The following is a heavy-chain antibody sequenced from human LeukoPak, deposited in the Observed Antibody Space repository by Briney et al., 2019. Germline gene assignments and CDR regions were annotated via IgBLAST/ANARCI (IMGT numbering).Heavy chain of an antibody. Sequence: GGSLRLSYAASGFTFSSYAMHWVRQAPGKGLEWVAAISYDGSNKYYADSVKGRFTISRDNSKNTLYLQMNSLRAEDTAVYYCARGNYDFWSGYYTGYYYYYYYMDVWGKGTTVTVSS. CDR3: ARGNYDFWSGYYTGYYYYYYYMDV. V-gene: IGHV3-30*01. CDR1: GFTFSSYA. D-gene: IGHD3-3*01. CDR2: ISYDGSNK. J-gene: IGHJ6*03.